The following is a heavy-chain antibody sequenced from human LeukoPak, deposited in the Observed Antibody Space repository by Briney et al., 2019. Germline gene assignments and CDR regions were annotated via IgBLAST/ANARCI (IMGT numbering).Heavy chain of an antibody. D-gene: IGHD6-6*01. J-gene: IGHJ6*03. CDR1: GFTFSSYA. CDR3: AKMPNLIVLRTHYSYYYMDV. V-gene: IGHV3-23*01. Sequence: PGGSLRLSCAASGFTFSSYAMSWVRQAPGKGLEWVSAISSSGGSTYYADSVKGRFTISRDNSKNTLYLQMNSLRAEDTAVYYCAKMPNLIVLRTHYSYYYMDVWGKGTTVTVSS. CDR2: ISSSGGST.